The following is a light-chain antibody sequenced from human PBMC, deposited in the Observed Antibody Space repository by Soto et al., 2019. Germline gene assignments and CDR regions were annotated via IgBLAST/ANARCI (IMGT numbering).Light chain of an antibody. Sequence: AIPLTQSPSSLSASVGDSVTITCRASQGISSALAWYQQTQGRAPKLLIYDASTLASGVPSRFSGSRSGTDFTLTVSSLQPEDFANYYCQQFDDSPFTFGPGTKVDI. CDR3: QQFDDSPFT. V-gene: IGKV1D-13*01. J-gene: IGKJ3*01. CDR2: DAS. CDR1: QGISSA.